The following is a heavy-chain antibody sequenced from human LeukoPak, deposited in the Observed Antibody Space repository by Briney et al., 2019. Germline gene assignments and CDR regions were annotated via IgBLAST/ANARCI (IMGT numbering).Heavy chain of an antibody. J-gene: IGHJ3*02. CDR2: ISSSSSYI. Sequence: PGGSLRLSCAASGFTFSSYSMNWVRQAPGKGLEWVSSISSSSSYIYYADSVKGRFTISRDNAKNSLYLQMNSLRAEDTAVYYCARDRSSGWYRDAFDIWGQGTMVTVSS. V-gene: IGHV3-21*01. CDR3: ARDRSSGWYRDAFDI. CDR1: GFTFSSYS. D-gene: IGHD6-19*01.